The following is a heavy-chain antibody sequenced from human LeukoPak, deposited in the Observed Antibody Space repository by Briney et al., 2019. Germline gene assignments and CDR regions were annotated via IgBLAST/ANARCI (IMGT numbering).Heavy chain of an antibody. D-gene: IGHD4-23*01. V-gene: IGHV3-7*03. J-gene: IGHJ4*02. Sequence: GGARRVSCAASGFTFSRYWMSWVRQAPGEGLEGVAHINQEGREKYYVDSVKGRLTISRDNDKKTLYLQMNRQRAKDTAVYYFAREKHDGGPPYYFDGWGQATLVSVSS. CDR1: GFTFSRYW. CDR3: AREKHDGGPPYYFDG. CDR2: INQEGREK.